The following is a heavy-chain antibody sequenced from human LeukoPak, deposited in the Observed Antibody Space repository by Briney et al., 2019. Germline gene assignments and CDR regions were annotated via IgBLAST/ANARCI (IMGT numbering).Heavy chain of an antibody. V-gene: IGHV3-30*02. CDR1: GFTFSTYG. D-gene: IGHD1-26*01. Sequence: GGSLRLSCAASGFTFSTYGMHWVRQAPGKGLEWVAFIRSDGTSKYYTDSVKGRFTISRDSSRNTLYLQMNSLRAEDTAVYYCANQGGSLTEVGYYMDVWGKGTTVTVSS. J-gene: IGHJ6*03. CDR3: ANQGGSLTEVGYYMDV. CDR2: IRSDGTSK.